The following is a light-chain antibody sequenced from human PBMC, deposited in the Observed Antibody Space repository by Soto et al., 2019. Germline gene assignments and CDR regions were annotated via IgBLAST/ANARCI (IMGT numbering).Light chain of an antibody. Sequence: DIQMTQSPSTLSASVGDRVTITCRASQSISRSLAWYQQKPGKAPSLLIYDASSLEGGVPSRFSGSGFGTEFTLTITNLQPADFATYYCQQYSDFLISFGPGTTVDV. CDR2: DAS. V-gene: IGKV1-5*01. CDR3: QQYSDFLIS. CDR1: QSISRS. J-gene: IGKJ3*01.